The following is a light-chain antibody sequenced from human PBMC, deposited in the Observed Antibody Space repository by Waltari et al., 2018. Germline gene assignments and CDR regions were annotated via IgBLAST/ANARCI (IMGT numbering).Light chain of an antibody. J-gene: IGKJ2*01. V-gene: IGKV4-1*01. CDR1: QSVLYRSNNKNY. CDR2: WAS. Sequence: DIVMTQSPDSLAVSLGERATINCKSSQSVLYRSNNKNYLAWYQQKQGQHPKLLIYWASTRESGVPDRFSGSGYGTDVTLTISSLQAEDVTVYYCQQYYSTPPYTFGQGTKLEIK. CDR3: QQYYSTPPYT.